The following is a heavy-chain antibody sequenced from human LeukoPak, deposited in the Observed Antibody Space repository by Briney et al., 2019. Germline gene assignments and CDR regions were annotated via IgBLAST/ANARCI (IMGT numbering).Heavy chain of an antibody. CDR1: EFTFSSYA. Sequence: PGGSLRLSCAASEFTFSSYAMNWVRQAPGKGLEWVSAISGSGGSTYYADSVKGRFTISRDNSKNTLYLQMNSLRAEDAAVYYCAKDQEEPRGWFDPWGQGTLVTVSS. V-gene: IGHV3-23*01. CDR3: AKDQEEPRGWFDP. CDR2: ISGSGGST. J-gene: IGHJ5*02.